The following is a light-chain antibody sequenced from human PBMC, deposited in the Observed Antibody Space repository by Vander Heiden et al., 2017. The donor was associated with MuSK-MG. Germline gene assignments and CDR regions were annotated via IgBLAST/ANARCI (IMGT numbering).Light chain of an antibody. CDR1: QSISSY. Sequence: DIQMTQSPSSLSASVGYRVTITCRARQSISSYLNWYQQKPGQAPKLLIYAASSLQSGVPSRFSGSGSGTDFTLTISSLQPEDFATYYCQQSYSTPRTFGQGTKVEIK. V-gene: IGKV1-39*01. CDR3: QQSYSTPRT. CDR2: AAS. J-gene: IGKJ1*01.